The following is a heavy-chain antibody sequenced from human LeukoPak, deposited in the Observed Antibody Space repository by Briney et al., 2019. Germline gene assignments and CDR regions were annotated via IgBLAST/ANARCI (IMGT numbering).Heavy chain of an antibody. J-gene: IGHJ4*02. D-gene: IGHD1-14*01. V-gene: IGHV5-51*01. CDR3: ARHPRYYRDVPAHLDN. CDR1: GYSFKDYW. CDR2: IYPEDSDT. Sequence: GESLKISCKGFGYSFKDYWIAWVRQMPGKGLEYMGIIYPEDSDTRYSPSFQGQVTISADMSISITYLQWSSLKPSDTAIYYCARHPRYYRDVPAHLDNWGQGTLVTVSS.